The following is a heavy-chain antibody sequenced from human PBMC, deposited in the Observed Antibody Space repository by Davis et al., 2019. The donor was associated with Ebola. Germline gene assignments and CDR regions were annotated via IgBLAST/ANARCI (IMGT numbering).Heavy chain of an antibody. J-gene: IGHJ4*02. D-gene: IGHD2-2*02. V-gene: IGHV3-21*01. CDR2: ISSSSSYI. Sequence: PGGSLRLSCAASGFTFSSYSMNWVRQAPGKGLEWVSSISSSSSYIYYADSVKGRFTISRDNSKNTLYLQMNSLRAEDTAVYYCAKLSGLYCSSTSCDNDYWGQGTLVTVSS. CDR3: AKLSGLYCSSTSCDNDY. CDR1: GFTFSSYS.